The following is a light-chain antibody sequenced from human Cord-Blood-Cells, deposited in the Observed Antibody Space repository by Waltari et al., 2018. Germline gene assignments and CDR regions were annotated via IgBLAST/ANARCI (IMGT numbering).Light chain of an antibody. J-gene: IGLJ1*01. Sequence: QSALTQPRSVSGSPGQSVTISCTGTNSDVGGYNYVSWYQQHPGKAPKPMIYDVSKRPSGVPDRFSGSKSGNTASLTISGLQAEDEADYYCCSYAGSYTYVFGTGTKVTVL. CDR2: DVS. CDR3: CSYAGSYTYV. CDR1: NSDVGGYNY. V-gene: IGLV2-11*01.